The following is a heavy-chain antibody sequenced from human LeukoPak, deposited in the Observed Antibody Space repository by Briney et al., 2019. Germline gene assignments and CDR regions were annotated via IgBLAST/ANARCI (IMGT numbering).Heavy chain of an antibody. V-gene: IGHV4-30-4*01. J-gene: IGHJ4*02. CDR3: VREILYCSGGSCYRGPFDN. CDR1: NDSISSGDYY. CDR2: IFHRGGT. Sequence: PSETLSLTCTVSNDSISSGDYYWNWIRQPPGKGLEWIGYIFHRGGTSYNPSLKSRILFSVDTSQNQFSQKLNSVTAADTAVYYCVREILYCSGGSCYRGPFDNWGQGTLVTVSA. D-gene: IGHD2-15*01.